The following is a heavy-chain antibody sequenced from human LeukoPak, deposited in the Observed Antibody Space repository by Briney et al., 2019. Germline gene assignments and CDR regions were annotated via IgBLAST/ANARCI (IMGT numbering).Heavy chain of an antibody. CDR3: ARESDGELLKPRLLGMDV. CDR2: ISSSSSYI. D-gene: IGHD1-7*01. Sequence: GGSLRLSCAASGFTFSSYSVNWVRQAPGKGLEWVSSISSSSSYIYYADSVKGRFTISRDNAKNSLYLQMNSLRAEDTAVYYCARESDGELLKPRLLGMDVWGQGTTVTVSS. V-gene: IGHV3-21*01. CDR1: GFTFSSYS. J-gene: IGHJ6*02.